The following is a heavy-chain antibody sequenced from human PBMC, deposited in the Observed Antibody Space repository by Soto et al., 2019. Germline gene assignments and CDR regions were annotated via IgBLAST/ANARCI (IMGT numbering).Heavy chain of an antibody. D-gene: IGHD3-3*02. CDR1: GFPFSANA. J-gene: IGHJ3*02. V-gene: IGHV3-30-3*01. Sequence: GGPLTPPCPAPGFPFSANAIRWVRPAPGKGLEWVSVIGDDGSSKNYADSVKGRFIVSRDNSRSTLYLQMDSLRAEDTAVYYCAKDSINRNGIYDPFDIWGQGTMVTVSS. CDR2: IGDDGSSK. CDR3: AKDSINRNGIYDPFDI.